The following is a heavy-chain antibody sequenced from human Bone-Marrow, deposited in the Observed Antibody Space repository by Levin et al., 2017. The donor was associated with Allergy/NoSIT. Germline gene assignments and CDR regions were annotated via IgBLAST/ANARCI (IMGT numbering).Heavy chain of an antibody. CDR1: GYTFTSYD. V-gene: IGHV1-8*01. D-gene: IGHD3-3*01. CDR2: MNPNSGNT. J-gene: IGHJ6*02. Sequence: GASVKVSCKASGYTFTSYDINWVRQATGQGLEWMGWMNPNSGNTGYAQKFQGRVTMTRNTSISTAYMELSSLRSEDTAVYYCASPLLRRGPYGMDVWGQGTTVTVSS. CDR3: ASPLLRRGPYGMDV.